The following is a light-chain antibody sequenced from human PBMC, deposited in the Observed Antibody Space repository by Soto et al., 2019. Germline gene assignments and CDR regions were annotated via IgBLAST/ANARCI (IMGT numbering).Light chain of an antibody. CDR1: SSDVGKYDY. CDR2: EVS. J-gene: IGLJ1*01. Sequence: QSALTQPPSASGSPGQSVTISCTGTSSDVGKYDYVSWFQHHPGKAPKLIIYEVSKRPSGVPDRFSGSKSGSTASLTVSGLQAEDEADYYCSSYTNTNTLVFGTGTKLTVL. CDR3: SSYTNTNTLV. V-gene: IGLV2-8*01.